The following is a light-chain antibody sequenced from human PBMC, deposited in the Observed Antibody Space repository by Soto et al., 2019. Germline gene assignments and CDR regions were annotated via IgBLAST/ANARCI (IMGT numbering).Light chain of an antibody. Sequence: IQMTHSPSSLSASVGDRVTITCQASQDISNYLNWYQQKPGEAPKLLIYDASALPRGVPSRFSGSGSGTKFTLTIASLQPDDFATYYCQQYETFSGTFGPGSKVDIK. J-gene: IGKJ1*01. CDR1: QDISNY. CDR2: DAS. CDR3: QQYETFSGT. V-gene: IGKV1-33*01.